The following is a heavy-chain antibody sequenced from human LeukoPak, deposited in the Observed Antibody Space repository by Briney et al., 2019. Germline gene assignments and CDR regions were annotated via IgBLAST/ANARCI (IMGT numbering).Heavy chain of an antibody. CDR3: ATSIATAGIHAFDI. J-gene: IGHJ3*02. D-gene: IGHD6-13*01. CDR2: INPRSAGT. V-gene: IGHV1-2*04. Sequence: GASVKVSCKASGYTFTAYYIHWMRQAPGQGLEWMGWINPRSAGTNYAQKFQGWVTMTRDTSISTAYMELSRLRSDGTAIYYCATSIATAGIHAFDIWGQGTLVTVSS. CDR1: GYTFTAYY.